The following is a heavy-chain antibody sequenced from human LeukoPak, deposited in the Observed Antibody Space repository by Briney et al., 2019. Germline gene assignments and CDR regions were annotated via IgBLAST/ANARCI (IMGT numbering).Heavy chain of an antibody. V-gene: IGHV3-21*01. CDR3: VRASGAAALDF. J-gene: IGHJ4*02. D-gene: IGHD6-13*01. Sequence: GGSLGLSCVASGFTFTTHSMNWVRQAPGKGPEWVASINSGSSYISYTDSVKGRFTISRDNTEKSIYLQMNYLRVEDTALYYCVRASGAAALDFWGQGTLVTVTS. CDR1: GFTFTTHS. CDR2: INSGSSYI.